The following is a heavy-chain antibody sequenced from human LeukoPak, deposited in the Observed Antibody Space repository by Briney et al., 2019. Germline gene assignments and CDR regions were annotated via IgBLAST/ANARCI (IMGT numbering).Heavy chain of an antibody. CDR1: GYTFTVYW. D-gene: IGHD3-3*01. CDR3: ARDHGGTTMFVDAFDI. V-gene: IGHV1-2*02. J-gene: IGHJ3*02. Sequence: ASVNVSYKSSGYTFTVYWMHWVRQGPGQGREGMGWINPNSGSTNYAHNFQGRVTMTRDTSISTAYMELSSLRSDDTAVYYCARDHGGTTMFVDAFDIWGQGTMVTVSS. CDR2: INPNSGST.